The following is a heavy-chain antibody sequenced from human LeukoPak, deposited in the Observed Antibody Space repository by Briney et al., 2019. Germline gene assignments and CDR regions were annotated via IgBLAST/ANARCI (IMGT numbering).Heavy chain of an antibody. Sequence: GASVKVSCKASGYTFTSYDINWVRQATGQGLEWMGWMNPNSGNTGYAQKFQGRVTMTRNTSISTAYMELSSLRSEDTAVYYCARLRLDVDIVAVPLYFDYWGQGTLVTVSS. D-gene: IGHD5-12*01. V-gene: IGHV1-8*01. CDR1: GYTFTSYD. J-gene: IGHJ4*02. CDR3: ARLRLDVDIVAVPLYFDY. CDR2: MNPNSGNT.